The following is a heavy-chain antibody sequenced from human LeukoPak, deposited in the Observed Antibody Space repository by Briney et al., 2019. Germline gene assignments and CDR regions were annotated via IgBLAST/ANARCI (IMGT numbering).Heavy chain of an antibody. CDR3: ARGQVLCSGGSCYFGY. Sequence: ASETLSLTCAVYGGSFSGYYWSWIRQPPGKGLEWIGEINHSGSTNYNPSLKSRVTISVDTSKNQFSLKLSSVTAADTAVYYCARGQVLCSGGSCYFGYWGQGTLVTVSS. V-gene: IGHV4-34*01. CDR1: GGSFSGYY. CDR2: INHSGST. D-gene: IGHD2-15*01. J-gene: IGHJ4*02.